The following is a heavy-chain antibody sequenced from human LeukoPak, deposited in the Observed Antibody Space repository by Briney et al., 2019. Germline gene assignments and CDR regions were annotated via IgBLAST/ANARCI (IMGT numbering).Heavy chain of an antibody. CDR2: IASNGGNK. V-gene: IGHV3-64*01. D-gene: IGHD2-2*02. Sequence: WGSLRLSCAASGFSFSTYTMRWVRQAPGKGQEYVSGIASNGGNKDYANSVKGRYTISRDNSKNTVYLQMGSLRAEAMAVYYCAREYCTTNNCYNWGLGYWGQGTLVTVSS. CDR1: GFSFSTYT. CDR3: AREYCTTNNCYNWGLGY. J-gene: IGHJ4*02.